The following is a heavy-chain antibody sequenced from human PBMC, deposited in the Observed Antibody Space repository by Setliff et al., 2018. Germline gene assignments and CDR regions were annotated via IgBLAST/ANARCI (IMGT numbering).Heavy chain of an antibody. Sequence: GGSLRLSCAASGFTLNIYTMSWVRQAPRKGLEYVSAISSDGGRTYYVDSVKGRFTISRDNSKNTLYLQMGSLRAEDMAVYYCATWDGKYSRYWGQGTLVTVSS. D-gene: IGHD1-1*01. V-gene: IGHV3-64*02. CDR2: ISSDGGRT. J-gene: IGHJ4*02. CDR1: GFTLNIYT. CDR3: ATWDGKYSRY.